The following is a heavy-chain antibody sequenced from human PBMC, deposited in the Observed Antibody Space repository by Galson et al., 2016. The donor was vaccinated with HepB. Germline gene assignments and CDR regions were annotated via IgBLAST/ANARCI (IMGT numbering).Heavy chain of an antibody. Sequence: SLRLSCAASGFTFSSYWMHWVRQAPGKGLVWVSRISTDGRTANQADSVKGRFTISREDARNTVYLQMNSLTAEDTAVYYCGAFRGDSSGYGEYWSQGTLVTVSP. J-gene: IGHJ4*02. CDR1: GFTFSSYW. CDR3: GAFRGDSSGYGEY. D-gene: IGHD5-18*01. V-gene: IGHV3-74*01. CDR2: ISTDGRTA.